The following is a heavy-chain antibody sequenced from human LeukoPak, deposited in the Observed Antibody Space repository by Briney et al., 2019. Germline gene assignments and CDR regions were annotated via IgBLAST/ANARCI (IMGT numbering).Heavy chain of an antibody. D-gene: IGHD3-9*01. V-gene: IGHV4-34*01. Sequence: SETLSLTCAVYGGSFSGYYWSWIRQPPGKGLEWIGEINHSGSTNYNPSLKSRVTISVDTSKNQFSLELSSVTAADTAVYYCAGIYYNILTGYFWGQGTMVTVSS. CDR2: INHSGST. CDR1: GGSFSGYY. J-gene: IGHJ3*01. CDR3: AGIYYNILTGYF.